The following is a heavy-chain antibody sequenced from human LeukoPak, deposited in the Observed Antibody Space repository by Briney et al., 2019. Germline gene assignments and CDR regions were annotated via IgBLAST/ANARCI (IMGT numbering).Heavy chain of an antibody. V-gene: IGHV1-3*01. CDR2: INAGNGNT. CDR1: GYTFTSYA. Sequence: ASVKVSCKASGYTFTSYAMHWVRQAPGQRLEWMGWINAGNGNTKYSQEFQGRVTITRDTSASTAYMELSSLRSDDTAMYYCARDHYYDSSGLIGYWGQGTLVTVSS. J-gene: IGHJ4*02. CDR3: ARDHYYDSSGLIGY. D-gene: IGHD3-22*01.